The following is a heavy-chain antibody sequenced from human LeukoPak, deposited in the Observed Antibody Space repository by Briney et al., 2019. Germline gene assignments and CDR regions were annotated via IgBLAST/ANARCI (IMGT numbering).Heavy chain of an antibody. CDR3: AKDPYNWNYDSWFDP. J-gene: IGHJ5*02. CDR1: GFTFSSYA. CDR2: ISGSGGST. D-gene: IGHD1-7*01. V-gene: IGHV3-23*01. Sequence: PGGSLRLSCAASGFTFSSYAMSWVRQAPGKGLEWVSAISGSGGSTYYADSGKGRFTISRDNSKNTLYLQMNSLRAEDTAVYYCAKDPYNWNYDSWFDPWGQGTLVTVSS.